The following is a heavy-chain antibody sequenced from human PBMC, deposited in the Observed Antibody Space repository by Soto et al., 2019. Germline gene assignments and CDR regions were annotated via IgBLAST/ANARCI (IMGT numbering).Heavy chain of an antibody. V-gene: IGHV3-33*06. Sequence: QVQLVESGGDVVQPGRSLRLSCAASGFTFKDCAMHWVRQAPGKGLEWVSIIFNDAGNEYYTESVKGRFTISRDNSKNTLYLQMNSLRDEDTAVYYCAKEKCTGRDPNGASDVWGRGTRVTVSS. CDR3: AKEKCTGRDPNGASDV. CDR2: IFNDAGNE. J-gene: IGHJ3*01. CDR1: GFTFKDCA. D-gene: IGHD2-8*02.